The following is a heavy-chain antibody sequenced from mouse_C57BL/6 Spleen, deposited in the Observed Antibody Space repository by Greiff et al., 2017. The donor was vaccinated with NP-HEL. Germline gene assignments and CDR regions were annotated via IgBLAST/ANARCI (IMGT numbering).Heavy chain of an antibody. CDR3: GRAGLMTTVVATEDTND. CDR1: GYAFSSSW. V-gene: IGHV1-82*01. CDR2: IYPGDGDT. Sequence: QVQLQQSGPELVKPGASVKISCKASGYAFSSSWMNWVKQRPGKGLEWIGRIYPGDGDTNYNGKFKGKATLTADKSSSTAYMQLSSLTSEDSAVCCCGRAGLMTTVVATEDTNDWGQENSATASS. J-gene: IGHJ4*01. D-gene: IGHD1-1*01.